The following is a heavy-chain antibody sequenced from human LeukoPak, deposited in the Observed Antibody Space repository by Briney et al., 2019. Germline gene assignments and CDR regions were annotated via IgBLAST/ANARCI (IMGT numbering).Heavy chain of an antibody. CDR1: GYTFTAYY. CDR2: INPNSGGT. V-gene: IGHV1-2*02. J-gene: IGHJ5*02. D-gene: IGHD2-2*03. Sequence: ASVKVSCKASGYTFTAYYLNWVRQAPGQGLEWMGWINPNSGGTNYAQKFQGRVTMTRDASISTAYMDLSRLRSDDTAVYYCARDGYCSSSTCIGWFDPWGQGALVTVSS. CDR3: ARDGYCSSSTCIGWFDP.